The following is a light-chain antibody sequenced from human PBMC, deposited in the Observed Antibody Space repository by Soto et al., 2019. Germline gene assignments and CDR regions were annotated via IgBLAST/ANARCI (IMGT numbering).Light chain of an antibody. CDR3: QESATTRWA. CDR1: QNITNF. Sequence: DIQMTQSPSSLSESVGDRVTIVCWASQNITNFLNWYQHNPGKAPNLLIFAASHLQSGVSSRFSGSGSGTDFTLTISSLHPEDFATFYCQESATTRWAFGQGTKVEIK. CDR2: AAS. V-gene: IGKV1-39*01. J-gene: IGKJ1*01.